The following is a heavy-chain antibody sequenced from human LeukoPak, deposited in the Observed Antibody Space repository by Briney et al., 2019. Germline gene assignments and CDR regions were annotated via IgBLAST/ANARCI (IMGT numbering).Heavy chain of an antibody. CDR2: VSCSGSP. D-gene: IGHD4-11*01. V-gene: IGHV4-39*01. J-gene: IGHJ4*02. CDR3: ARPLTGYSNTFVY. CDR1: GGPIRGTSYY. Sequence: PSETLSLTCIVSGGPIRGTSYYWGWIRQSPGKGLEWIGSVSCSGSPYYNPSLKSRVAIPIDTSKNLFSLELTSVTAADTAVYYCARPLTGYSNTFVYWGQGTMVTVSS.